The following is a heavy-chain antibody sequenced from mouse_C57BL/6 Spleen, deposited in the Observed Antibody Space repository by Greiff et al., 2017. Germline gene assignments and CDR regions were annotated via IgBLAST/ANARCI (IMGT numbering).Heavy chain of an antibody. CDR1: GYSITSGYY. D-gene: IGHD1-1*01. CDR3: ARGATVVADYYAMDY. J-gene: IGHJ4*01. V-gene: IGHV3-6*01. Sequence: EVKLQESGPGLVKPSQSLSLTCSVTGYSITSGYYWNWIRQFPGNKLEWMGYISYDGSNNYNPSLKNRISITRDTSKNQFFLKLNSVTTEDTATYYCARGATVVADYYAMDYWGQGTSVTVSS. CDR2: ISYDGSN.